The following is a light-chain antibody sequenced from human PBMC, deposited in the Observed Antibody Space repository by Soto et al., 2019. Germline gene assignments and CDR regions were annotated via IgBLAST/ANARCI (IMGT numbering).Light chain of an antibody. CDR1: QTVRNNY. CDR2: GAS. Sequence: EFVLTQSPGTLSLSPGEIATLYFSASQTVRNNYLAWYQQKPGQAPRLLIYGASNRATGIPDRFSGSGSGTDFTLTISRLEPEDFAVYYCQQYGSSPPITFGQGTRLEI. CDR3: QQYGSSPPIT. J-gene: IGKJ5*01. V-gene: IGKV3-20*01.